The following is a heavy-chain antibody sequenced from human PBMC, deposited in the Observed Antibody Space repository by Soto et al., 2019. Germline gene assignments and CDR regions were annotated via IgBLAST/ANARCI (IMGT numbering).Heavy chain of an antibody. J-gene: IGHJ4*02. CDR2: IIPILGIA. CDR3: ARDGGLGVRDY. V-gene: IGHV1-69*08. CDR1: GGTFSSYT. D-gene: IGHD3-16*01. Sequence: QVQLVQSGAEVKKPGSSVKVSCKASGGTFSSYTISWVRQAPGQGLEWMGRIIPILGIANYAQKFQGRVTSTADKSTSTAYMELSSLRSEDTAVYYCARDGGLGVRDYWGQGTLVTVSS.